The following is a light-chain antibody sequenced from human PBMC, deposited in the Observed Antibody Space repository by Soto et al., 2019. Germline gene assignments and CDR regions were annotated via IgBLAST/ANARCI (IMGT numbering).Light chain of an antibody. V-gene: IGKV1-5*01. CDR2: DAS. Sequence: DIQMTQSPSTLSASVGDRVTITCRASQSVSSWLAWYQQKPGKAPKLLIYDASSLESGVPSRFSGSGSGTEFPLTISSLQPDDFATYYCQQYNGYSITFGQGTRLEIK. CDR3: QQYNGYSIT. CDR1: QSVSSW. J-gene: IGKJ5*01.